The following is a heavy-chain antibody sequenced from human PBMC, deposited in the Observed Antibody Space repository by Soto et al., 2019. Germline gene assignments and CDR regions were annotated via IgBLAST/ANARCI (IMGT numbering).Heavy chain of an antibody. V-gene: IGHV3-30*18. CDR3: AKAVGYCSSTSCGEYYYYYGLDV. CDR2: ILYDGTNK. J-gene: IGHJ6*02. Sequence: RQAPVKGGEWGGVILYDGTNKYNADSVKGRFSIPRDNSKHTLYLHMNSLRGEDTAVYYCAKAVGYCSSTSCGEYYYYYGLDVGGQGTTVTVSS. D-gene: IGHD2-2*01.